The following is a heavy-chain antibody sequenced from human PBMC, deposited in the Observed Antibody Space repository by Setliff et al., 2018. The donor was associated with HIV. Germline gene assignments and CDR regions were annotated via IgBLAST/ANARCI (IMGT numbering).Heavy chain of an antibody. CDR2: INWDGTKT. V-gene: IGHV3-43*01. Sequence: GESLKISCAASGFTFRDYTIHWVRQVPGKGLEWVSLINWDGTKTGYADSVRGRFTISRDNSKNSLSLQLNSLRIEDSALYYCAKTRVGGSYDAFNMWGQGTLVTVSS. D-gene: IGHD1-26*01. CDR1: GFTFRDYT. CDR3: AKTRVGGSYDAFNM. J-gene: IGHJ3*02.